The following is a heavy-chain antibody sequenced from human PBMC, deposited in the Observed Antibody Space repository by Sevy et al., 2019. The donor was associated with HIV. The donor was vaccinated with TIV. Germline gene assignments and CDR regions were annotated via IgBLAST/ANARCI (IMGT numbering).Heavy chain of an antibody. CDR1: GFSFTSYE. CDR2: ISSRGTTI. V-gene: IGHV3-48*03. D-gene: IGHD2-15*01. J-gene: IGHJ6*02. Sequence: GGSLRLSCAASGFSFTSYEINWVRQAPGKGLEWVSYISSRGTTIYYADSVKGRFTISRDNTKNSLFLQMNSLRADDTAVYYCARTGIGISGLTGAMDVWGQGTTLTASS. CDR3: ARTGIGISGLTGAMDV.